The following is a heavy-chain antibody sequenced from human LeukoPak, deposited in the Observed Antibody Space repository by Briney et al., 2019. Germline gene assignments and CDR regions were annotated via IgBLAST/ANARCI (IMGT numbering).Heavy chain of an antibody. CDR1: GGFFSGYF. D-gene: IGHD3-3*01. CDR3: ARGGNPFWRGKSDY. CDR2: INHSGST. J-gene: IGHJ4*02. Sequence: SEALSLTWAVYGGFFSGYFWRWIRPPPGEGVGLVGEINHSGSTNYNPSLKSRVTISVDTSKNQFSLKLSSVTAADTAVYYCARGGNPFWRGKSDYWGQGTLVTVSS. V-gene: IGHV4-34*01.